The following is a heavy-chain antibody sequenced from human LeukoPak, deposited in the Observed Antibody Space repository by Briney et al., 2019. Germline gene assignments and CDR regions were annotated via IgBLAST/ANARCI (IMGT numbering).Heavy chain of an antibody. J-gene: IGHJ3*02. Sequence: PSETLSLTCTVSGGSISSYYWSWIRQPPGKGLEWIGYIYYSGSTNYNPSLKSRVTISVDTSKNQFSLKLSSVTAADTAVYYCARLGGGAPDAFDIWGQGTMVTVSS. CDR1: GGSISSYY. CDR3: ARLGGGAPDAFDI. D-gene: IGHD3-16*01. V-gene: IGHV4-59*08. CDR2: IYYSGST.